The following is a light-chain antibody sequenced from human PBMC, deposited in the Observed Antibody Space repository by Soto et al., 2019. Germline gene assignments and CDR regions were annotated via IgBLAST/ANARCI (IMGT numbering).Light chain of an antibody. CDR2: WAS. Sequence: DIVMTQSPDSLAVSLGERATINCKSSQSVLYSSNNKNYSAWYQKKVGQPPKLLIYWASTRESGVPDRFSGSGSGTDFTLTISSLQAEDVAVYYCQQYYSTPPTFGQGTKLEIK. CDR3: QQYYSTPPT. J-gene: IGKJ2*01. V-gene: IGKV4-1*01. CDR1: QSVLYSSNNKNY.